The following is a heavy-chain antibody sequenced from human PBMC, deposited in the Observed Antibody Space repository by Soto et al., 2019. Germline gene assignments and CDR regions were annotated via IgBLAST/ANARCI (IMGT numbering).Heavy chain of an antibody. CDR2: IYHSGST. V-gene: IGHV4-4*02. CDR3: ARSPGYDYYYYYMDV. Sequence: SETLSLTCAVSSGSISSSNWWSWVRQPPGKGLEWIGEIYHSGSTNYNPSLKSRVTISVDKSKNQFSLKLSSVTAADSAVYYCARSPGYDYYYYYMDVWGKGTTVTVSS. D-gene: IGHD5-12*01. J-gene: IGHJ6*03. CDR1: SGSISSSNW.